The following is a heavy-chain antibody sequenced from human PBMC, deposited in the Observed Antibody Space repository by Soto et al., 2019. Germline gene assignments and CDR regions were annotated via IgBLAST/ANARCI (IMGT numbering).Heavy chain of an antibody. CDR2: ISYDGSNK. CDR3: ARVIGFLEWLNSNWFDP. Sequence: QVQLVESGGGVVQPGRSLRLSCAASGFTFSSYAMHWVRQAPGKGLEWVAVISYDGSNKYYADSVKGRFTISRDNSKNTLYLQMNSLRAEDTAVYYCARVIGFLEWLNSNWFDPWGQGTLVTVSS. J-gene: IGHJ5*02. CDR1: GFTFSSYA. V-gene: IGHV3-30-3*01. D-gene: IGHD3-3*01.